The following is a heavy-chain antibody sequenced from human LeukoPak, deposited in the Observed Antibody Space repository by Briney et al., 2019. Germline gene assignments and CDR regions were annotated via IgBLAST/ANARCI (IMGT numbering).Heavy chain of an antibody. Sequence: PSETLSLTCTVSGGSISSYYWSWIRQPPGKGLEWIGYMYYSGSTNYNPSLKSRVTISVDTSKNQFSLKLSSVTAADTAVYYCASLYSGSYDTGSFDYFNYWGQRTLVTVSS. CDR2: MYYSGST. D-gene: IGHD1-26*01. J-gene: IGHJ4*02. V-gene: IGHV4-59*01. CDR3: ASLYSGSYDTGSFDYFNY. CDR1: GGSISSYY.